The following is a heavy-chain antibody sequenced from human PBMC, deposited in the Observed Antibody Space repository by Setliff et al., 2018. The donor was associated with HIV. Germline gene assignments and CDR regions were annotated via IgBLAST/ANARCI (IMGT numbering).Heavy chain of an antibody. J-gene: IGHJ6*03. CDR3: ARCPSPPYCTSTTCYVDYYYMDV. CDR1: GGSISSTTYY. D-gene: IGHD2-2*01. CDR2: MSYTGIN. Sequence: PSETLSLTCTVSGGSISSTTYYWNWFRQSPGKGLEWIGYMSYTGINNYNPSLKSLVTMSVDTSKNQFSLKLSSVTAADTAVYYCARCPSPPYCTSTTCYVDYYYMDVWGKGTTVTVSS. V-gene: IGHV4-61*01.